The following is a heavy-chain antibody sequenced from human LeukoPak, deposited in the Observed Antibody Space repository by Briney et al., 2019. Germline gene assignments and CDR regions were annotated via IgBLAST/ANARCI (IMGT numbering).Heavy chain of an antibody. Sequence: PGGSMRLSCAGSGFSFGPHAMSWVRQAPGKGLEWVSGIGGSDDSTHYADSVQGRFTISRDNSRQTLFLQMSSLRAEDTAVYYCARDRGGLIDTGTLIHWGLGTLVTVSS. V-gene: IGHV3-23*01. J-gene: IGHJ4*02. D-gene: IGHD2-21*01. CDR3: ARDRGGLIDTGTLIH. CDR1: GFSFGPHA. CDR2: IGGSDDST.